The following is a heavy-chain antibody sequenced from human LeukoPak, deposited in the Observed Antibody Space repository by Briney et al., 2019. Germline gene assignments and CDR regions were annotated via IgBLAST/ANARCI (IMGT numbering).Heavy chain of an antibody. CDR2: IGTAGDT. CDR3: ARGYYYGSGNPIYFDY. D-gene: IGHD3-10*01. V-gene: IGHV3-13*04. Sequence: QPGGSLRLSCAASGFTFSSYDMHWVRHATGKGLEWVSAIGTAGDTYYPGSVKGRFTISRENAKNSLYLQMNSLRAGDTAVYYCARGYYYGSGNPIYFDYWGQGTLVTVSS. CDR1: GFTFSSYD. J-gene: IGHJ4*02.